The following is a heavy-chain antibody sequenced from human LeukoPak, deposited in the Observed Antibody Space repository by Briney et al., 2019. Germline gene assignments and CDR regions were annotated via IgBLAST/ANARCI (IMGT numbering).Heavy chain of an antibody. V-gene: IGHV3-7*01. CDR3: ARDGAYCGGDCYTAPYY. J-gene: IGHJ4*02. CDR1: GFTFSSCW. Sequence: GGSLRLSCAASGFTFSSCWMSWVRQAPGKGLEWVANIKQDGSEKYYVDSVKGRFTISRDNAKNSLYLQMNSLRAEDTAVYYCARDGAYCGGDCYTAPYYWGQGTLVTVSS. D-gene: IGHD2-21*02. CDR2: IKQDGSEK.